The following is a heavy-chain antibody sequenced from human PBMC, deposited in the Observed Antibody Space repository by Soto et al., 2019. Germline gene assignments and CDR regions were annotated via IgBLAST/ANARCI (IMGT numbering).Heavy chain of an antibody. V-gene: IGHV1-18*01. Sequence: ASVKVSCKTSGYTFSNYGITWVRQAPGQPLEWLGWISLYSDGTNYAQKFQGRVSMTTDTSTTTAYMELRSLRPYDTAVYYCARVVPGAEAWFGPWGQGTLVTVSS. CDR1: GYTFSNYG. J-gene: IGHJ5*02. CDR3: ARVVPGAEAWFGP. D-gene: IGHD2-2*01. CDR2: ISLYSDGT.